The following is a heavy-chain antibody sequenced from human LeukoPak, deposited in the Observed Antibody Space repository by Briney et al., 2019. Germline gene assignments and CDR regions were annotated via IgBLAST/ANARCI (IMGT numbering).Heavy chain of an antibody. Sequence: PSETLSLTCTVSGGSISSYYWSWIRQSPGKGLEWIGYIYYSGSTNYNPSLKSRVTISVDTSNNQFSLELSSVTAADTAVYYCAKFSCSSMSCYYYYGMDVWGKGTTVTVSS. V-gene: IGHV4-59*01. J-gene: IGHJ6*04. D-gene: IGHD2-2*01. CDR2: IYYSGST. CDR1: GGSISSYY. CDR3: AKFSCSSMSCYYYYGMDV.